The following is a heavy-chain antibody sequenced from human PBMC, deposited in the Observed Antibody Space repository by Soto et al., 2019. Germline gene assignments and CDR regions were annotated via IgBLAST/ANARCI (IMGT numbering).Heavy chain of an antibody. D-gene: IGHD2-21*02. Sequence: SETLSLTCTVSGGSISSYYWSWIRQPPGKGLEWIGYIYYSASTNYSPSLKSRVTISVDTSKNQFSLNLSSVTAADTAVYYCARHLPYCGGDCYSLDYCGQGTLVTVS. J-gene: IGHJ4*02. V-gene: IGHV4-59*08. CDR2: IYYSAST. CDR1: GGSISSYY. CDR3: ARHLPYCGGDCYSLDY.